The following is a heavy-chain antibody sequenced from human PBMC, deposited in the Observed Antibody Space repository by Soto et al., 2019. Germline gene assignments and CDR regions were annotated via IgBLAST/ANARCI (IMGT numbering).Heavy chain of an antibody. J-gene: IGHJ4*02. V-gene: IGHV4-38-2*01. CDR1: GYSISSGYY. CDR3: ASGLGSDY. Sequence: PSETLSLTCAVSGYSISSGYYWGWIRQPPGKGLEWIGSIYHSGSTYYNPSLKSRVTISVDTSKNQFSLKLSSVTAADTAVYYCASGLGSDYWGQGTLVTVSS. CDR2: IYHSGST. D-gene: IGHD2-15*01.